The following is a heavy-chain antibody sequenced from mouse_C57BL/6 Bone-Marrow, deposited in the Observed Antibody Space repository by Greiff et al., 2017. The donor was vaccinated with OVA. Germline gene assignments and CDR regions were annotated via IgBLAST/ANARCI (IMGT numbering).Heavy chain of an antibody. J-gene: IGHJ3*01. Sequence: VQLKQSGAELVRPGASVKLSCTASGFNIKDDYMHWVKQRPEQGLEWIGWIDPENGDTEYASKFQGKATITADTSSNTAYLQLSSLTSEDTAVYYCTTAYGCGSAWFAYWGQGTLVTVSA. CDR3: TTAYGCGSAWFAY. CDR1: GFNIKDDY. CDR2: IDPENGDT. V-gene: IGHV14-4*01. D-gene: IGHD2-10*02.